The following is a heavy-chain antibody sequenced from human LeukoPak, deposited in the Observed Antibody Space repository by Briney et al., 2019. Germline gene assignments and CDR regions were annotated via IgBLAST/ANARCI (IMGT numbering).Heavy chain of an antibody. V-gene: IGHV1-8*01. J-gene: IGHJ5*02. CDR3: ARPGSATNWFDP. Sequence: ASVKVSCKASGYTFTSYDVNWVRQATGQGLEWMGWMNPNSGNTGYAQKFQGRVTMTRNTSISTAYMELSSLRSEDTAVYYCARPGSATNWFDPWGQGTLVTVSS. CDR1: GYTFTSYD. CDR2: MNPNSGNT. D-gene: IGHD3-10*01.